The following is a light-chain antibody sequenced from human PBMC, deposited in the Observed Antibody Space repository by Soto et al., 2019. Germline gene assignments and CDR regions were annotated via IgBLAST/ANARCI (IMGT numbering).Light chain of an antibody. CDR2: LNSDGSH. Sequence: QPVLSQSPSASASLGASVKLTCTLNSGHSNYAIAWHQQQPEKGPRYLMKLNSDGSHNKGDGVPDRFSGSSSGAERYLTISSLQSEDEADYYCQTWGTGSWVFGGGTKLTVL. V-gene: IGLV4-69*01. J-gene: IGLJ3*02. CDR3: QTWGTGSWV. CDR1: SGHSNYA.